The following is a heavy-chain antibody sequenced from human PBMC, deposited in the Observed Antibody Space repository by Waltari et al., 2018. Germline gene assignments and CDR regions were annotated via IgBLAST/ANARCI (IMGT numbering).Heavy chain of an antibody. Sequence: QVPLQESGPGPVKPSQTLTLPCTVPGGSTSRPYNWSWIRQSPGKGLEWIGYVYQSGSTLYNPTLNNRVTMSVDRSKNQFSLRLTSLTAADTAVYFCARGGGGYDKYYFDLWGQGTLVTVSS. CDR1: GGSTSRPYN. CDR2: VYQSGST. CDR3: ARGGGGYDKYYFDL. D-gene: IGHD5-12*01. J-gene: IGHJ4*02. V-gene: IGHV4-30-4*01.